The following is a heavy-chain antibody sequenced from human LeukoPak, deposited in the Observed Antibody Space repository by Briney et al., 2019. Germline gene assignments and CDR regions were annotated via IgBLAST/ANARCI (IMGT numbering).Heavy chain of an antibody. D-gene: IGHD3-22*01. CDR3: ARADYYDSSGYFQYGMDV. CDR2: IYYSGST. CDR1: GGSISSYY. Sequence: KTSETLSLTCTVSGGSISSYYWSWIRQPPGKGLEWIGYIYYSGSTNYNPSLKSRVTISVDTSKNQFSLKLSSVTAADTAVYYCARADYYDSSGYFQYGMDVWGQGTTVTVSS. J-gene: IGHJ6*02. V-gene: IGHV4-59*01.